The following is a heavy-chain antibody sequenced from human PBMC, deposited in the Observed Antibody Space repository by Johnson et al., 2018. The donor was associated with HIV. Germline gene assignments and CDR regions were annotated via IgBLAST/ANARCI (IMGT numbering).Heavy chain of an antibody. V-gene: IGHV3-30*04. J-gene: IGHJ3*02. CDR2: ISYDGSNK. CDR3: AKTEDAFDI. CDR1: GFTFSSYA. Sequence: QVQLVESGGGVVQPGRSLRLSCAASGFTFSSYAMHWVRQAPGKGLEWVAVISYDGSNKYYADSVKGRFIISRDNSKNTLYLQMNSLRAEDTAVYYCAKTEDAFDIWGQGTMVTVSS.